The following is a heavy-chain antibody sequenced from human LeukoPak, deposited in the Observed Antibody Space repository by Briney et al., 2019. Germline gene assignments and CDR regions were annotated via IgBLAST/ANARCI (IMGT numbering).Heavy chain of an antibody. CDR2: INPSGGST. D-gene: IGHD3-3*01. V-gene: IGHV1-46*01. CDR3: ARARYDFWSGYLGPYYYYYGMDV. J-gene: IGHJ6*02. CDR1: GYTFTSYY. Sequence: GASVKVSCKASGYTFTSYYMHWVRQAPGQGLEWMGIINPSGGSTSYAQKFQGRVTMTRDTSTSTVYVELSSLRSEDTAVYYCARARYDFWSGYLGPYYYYYGMDVWGQGTTVTVSS.